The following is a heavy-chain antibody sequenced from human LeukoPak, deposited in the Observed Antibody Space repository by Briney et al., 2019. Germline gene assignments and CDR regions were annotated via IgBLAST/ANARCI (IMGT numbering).Heavy chain of an antibody. V-gene: IGHV1-8*02. CDR3: ARACYSGSYFWTSGPLDY. CDR1: GYTFTSHG. CDR2: ISTYNGNT. J-gene: IGHJ4*02. D-gene: IGHD1-26*01. Sequence: ASVKVSCQASGYTFTSHGISWVRQAPGQGLEWMGWISTYNGNTGYAPKFQGRVTMTRNTSISTAYMDLSSLRSEDTAVYYCARACYSGSYFWTSGPLDYWGQGTLVTVSS.